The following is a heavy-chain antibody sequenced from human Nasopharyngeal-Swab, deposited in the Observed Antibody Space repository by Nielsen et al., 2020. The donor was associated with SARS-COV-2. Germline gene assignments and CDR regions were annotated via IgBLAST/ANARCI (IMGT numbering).Heavy chain of an antibody. CDR3: ARGRDYYGSGSYSGR. J-gene: IGHJ4*02. V-gene: IGHV1-8*01. Sequence: ASVKVSCKASGYTFTSYDINWVRQATGQGLEWMGWMNPNSGNTGYAQKFQGRVTITADESSSTTYMELSSLRSEDTAVYFCARGRDYYGSGSYSGRWGQGTLVTVSS. CDR2: MNPNSGNT. D-gene: IGHD3-10*01. CDR1: GYTFTSYD.